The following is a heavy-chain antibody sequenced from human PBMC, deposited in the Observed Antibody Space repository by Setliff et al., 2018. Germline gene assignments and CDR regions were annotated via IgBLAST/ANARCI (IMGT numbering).Heavy chain of an antibody. Sequence: ASVKVSCKASGDTFSTYALSWVRQAPGQGLEWMGIINVSGGSASYAEKFQGRVTMTRDTSTSTIYMELASLMYDDTAVYYCARAGDAATNRKGVFEFWGQGTLVTVSS. CDR2: INVSGGSA. CDR1: GDTFSTYA. V-gene: IGHV1-46*01. D-gene: IGHD1-26*01. CDR3: ARAGDAATNRKGVFEF. J-gene: IGHJ4*02.